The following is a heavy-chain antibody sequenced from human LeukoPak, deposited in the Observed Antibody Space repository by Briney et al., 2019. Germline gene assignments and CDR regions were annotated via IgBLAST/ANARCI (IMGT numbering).Heavy chain of an antibody. CDR3: ARGVYYMDV. CDR1: GGTFSSYA. Sequence: ASVTVSCKASGGTFSSYAISWVRQAPGQGLEGMGLINPSGGSTIYAQKFQGRVTMTRDPSPSTVYMELSSLRYEDTAVYYCARGVYYMDVWGKGTTVTISS. V-gene: IGHV1-46*01. J-gene: IGHJ6*03. CDR2: INPSGGST.